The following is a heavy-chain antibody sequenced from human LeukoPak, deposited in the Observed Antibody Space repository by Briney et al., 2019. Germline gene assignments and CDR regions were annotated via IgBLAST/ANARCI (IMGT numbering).Heavy chain of an antibody. Sequence: GGSLRLSCAASGFTFSTFAMIWVRQPPGKGLEWVSSIFPSGGEMHYADSVRGRFTISRDSSKSTLSLQMNSLRVEDTAIYYCATYRQVLLPFESWGQGTLVTVSS. V-gene: IGHV3-23*01. CDR1: GFTFSTFA. J-gene: IGHJ4*02. D-gene: IGHD2-8*02. CDR3: ATYRQVLLPFES. CDR2: IFPSGGEM.